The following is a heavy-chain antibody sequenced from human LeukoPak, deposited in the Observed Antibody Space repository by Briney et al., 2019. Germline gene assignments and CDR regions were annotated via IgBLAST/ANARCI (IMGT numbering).Heavy chain of an antibody. J-gene: IGHJ5*02. CDR2: IYTSGST. V-gene: IGHV4-61*02. D-gene: IGHD3-3*01. CDR3: ARGYYDFWSGYSNTNWFDP. CDR1: GGSISSGDYY. Sequence: SQTLSLTCTVSGGSISSGDYYWSWIRQPAGKGLEWIGRIYTSGSTNYNPSLKSRVTISVDTSKNQFSLKLSSVTAADTAVYYCARGYYDFWSGYSNTNWFDPWGQGTLVTVSS.